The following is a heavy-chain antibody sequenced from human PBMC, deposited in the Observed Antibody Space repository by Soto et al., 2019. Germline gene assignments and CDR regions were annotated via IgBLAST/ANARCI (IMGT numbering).Heavy chain of an antibody. CDR3: ARDPRLRFLERFPDRRACSAFDI. J-gene: IGHJ3*02. Sequence: SQTLSLTCAISGDSVSSNSAAWNWIRQSPSRGLEWLGRTYYRSKWYNDYAVSAKSRITINPDTSKNQFSLQLNSVTPEDTAVYYCARDPRLRFLERFPDRRACSAFDIWGQGTMVTVSS. V-gene: IGHV6-1*01. CDR2: TYYRSKWYN. CDR1: GDSVSSNSAA. D-gene: IGHD3-3*01.